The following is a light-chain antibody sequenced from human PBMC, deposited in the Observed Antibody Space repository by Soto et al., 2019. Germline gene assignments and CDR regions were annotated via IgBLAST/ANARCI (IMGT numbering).Light chain of an antibody. CDR3: LQYHNLWA. Sequence: ILMTQSPATVSVSPGESATLSCRASQNIYYNVAWYQHRPGQAPRLLIYRASTRAPGVPARFSGSGSGTEFTPTSSLVQPEDFTVYSCLQYHNLWAFGQGTKVEI. V-gene: IGKV3-15*01. CDR1: QNIYYN. J-gene: IGKJ1*01. CDR2: RAS.